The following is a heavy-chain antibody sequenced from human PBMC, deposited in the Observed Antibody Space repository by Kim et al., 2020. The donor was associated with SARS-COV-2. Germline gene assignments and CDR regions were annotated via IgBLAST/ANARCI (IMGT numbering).Heavy chain of an antibody. CDR3: ARASYGSADFDY. CDR1: GFTFSDYY. J-gene: IGHJ4*02. V-gene: IGHV3-11*06. Sequence: GGSLRLSCAASGFTFSDYYMSWIRQAPGKGLEWVSYISSSSSYTNYAESVKGRFTISRDNAKNSLYLQMNSLRAEDTAVYYCARASYGSADFDYWGQGTLVTVSS. D-gene: IGHD3-10*01. CDR2: ISSSSSYT.